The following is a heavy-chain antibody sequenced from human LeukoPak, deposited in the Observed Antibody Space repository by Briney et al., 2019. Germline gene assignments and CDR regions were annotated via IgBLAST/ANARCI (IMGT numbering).Heavy chain of an antibody. CDR1: GYTFTGYY. V-gene: IGHV1-2*02. CDR3: ARAITMVRGYYYGMDV. Sequence: ASVKVSCKASGYTFTGYYMHWVRQAPGQGLEWMGWINPNSGGTNYAQKFQGRVTMTRDTSISTAYVELSRLRSDDTAVYYCARAITMVRGYYYGMDVWGQGTTVTVSS. J-gene: IGHJ6*02. CDR2: INPNSGGT. D-gene: IGHD3-10*01.